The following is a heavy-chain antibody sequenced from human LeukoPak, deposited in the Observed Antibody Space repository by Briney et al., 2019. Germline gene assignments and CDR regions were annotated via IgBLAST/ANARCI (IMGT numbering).Heavy chain of an antibody. D-gene: IGHD6-19*01. Sequence: TGGSLRLSCAASGFTFSSYAMNWVRQAPGKGLEWVSVIYSGGSTYYADSVKGRFTISRDNSKNTPYLQMNSLRAEDTAVYYCASASIAVAGTHYYYYYMDVWGKGATVTISS. CDR1: GFTFSSYA. CDR3: ASASIAVAGTHYYYYYMDV. CDR2: IYSGGST. V-gene: IGHV3-53*01. J-gene: IGHJ6*03.